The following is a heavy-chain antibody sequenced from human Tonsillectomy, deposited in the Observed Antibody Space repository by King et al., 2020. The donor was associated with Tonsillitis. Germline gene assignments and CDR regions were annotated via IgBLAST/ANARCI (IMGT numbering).Heavy chain of an antibody. J-gene: IGHJ4*02. Sequence: VQLVESGGGLVQPGGSLRLSCAASGFTFSSSAVSWVRQAPGMGLEWVSTISSRGDYIYYADSVKGRFTISRDTSKNTVYVQMNSLRADDTAVYYCAIGGNSDFDYWGQGTLVTVSS. CDR1: GFTFSSSA. CDR2: ISSRGDYI. V-gene: IGHV3-23*04. D-gene: IGHD4-23*01. CDR3: AIGGNSDFDY.